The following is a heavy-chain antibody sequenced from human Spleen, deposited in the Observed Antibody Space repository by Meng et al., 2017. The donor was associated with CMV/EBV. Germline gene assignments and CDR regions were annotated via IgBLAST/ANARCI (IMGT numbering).Heavy chain of an antibody. Sequence: GGSLRLSCAASGFNFKTYWMTWVRQAPGKGLEWVANIKEDGTEKNYVDSVKGRFTISRDNVKNSVYLQMNSLRTEDTALYYCAKDKASSSEYYGMDVWGQGTTVTVSS. CDR1: GFNFKTYW. D-gene: IGHD6-6*01. V-gene: IGHV3-7*03. J-gene: IGHJ6*02. CDR3: AKDKASSSEYYGMDV. CDR2: IKEDGTEK.